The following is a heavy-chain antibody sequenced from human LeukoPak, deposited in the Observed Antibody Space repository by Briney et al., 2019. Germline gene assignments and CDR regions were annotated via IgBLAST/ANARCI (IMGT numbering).Heavy chain of an antibody. CDR1: GYTFTSYD. V-gene: IGHV1-8*01. D-gene: IGHD3-9*01. Sequence: GASVKVSCKASGYTFTSYDINWVRQATGQGLEWMGWMNPNSGNTGYAQKFQGRVTMTRNTSISTAYMELSSLRSEDTAVYYCASPPRYDILTGDEVHAFDIWGQGTMVTVSS. CDR3: ASPPRYDILTGDEVHAFDI. J-gene: IGHJ3*02. CDR2: MNPNSGNT.